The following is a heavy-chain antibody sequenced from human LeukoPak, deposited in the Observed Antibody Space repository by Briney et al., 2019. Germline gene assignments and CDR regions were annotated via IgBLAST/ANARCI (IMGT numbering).Heavy chain of an antibody. CDR3: ARGNGMATFPWDS. D-gene: IGHD5-24*01. V-gene: IGHV4-59*11. J-gene: IGHJ4*02. CDR1: GASISGHY. CDR2: IYHSGAT. Sequence: SETLSLTCLVSGASISGHYWSWLRQPPGKGLEWIGYIYHSGATRHTSSLKSRVTMSLDTSKNNFSLKLSAVTAADTAVYYCARGNGMATFPWDSWGQGTLVTVSP.